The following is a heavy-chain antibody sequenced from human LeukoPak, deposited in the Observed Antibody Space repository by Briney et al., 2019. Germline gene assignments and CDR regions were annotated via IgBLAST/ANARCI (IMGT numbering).Heavy chain of an antibody. D-gene: IGHD2-2*01. CDR1: GYTFSNYG. V-gene: IGHV1-18*01. CDR2: VSGHNGNP. CDR3: ARVLIPAAPNLYYYYYYMDV. J-gene: IGHJ6*03. Sequence: ASVKVSCKASGYTFSNYGINWVRQAPGQGLEWMGWVSGHNGNPNYAQKFRDRVSITTDTSTSTAYMELRSLRSDDTAVYYCARVLIPAAPNLYYYYYYMDVWGKGTTVTISS.